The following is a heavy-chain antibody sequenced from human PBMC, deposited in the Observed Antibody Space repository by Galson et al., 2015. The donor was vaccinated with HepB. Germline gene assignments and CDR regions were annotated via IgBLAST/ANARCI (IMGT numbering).Heavy chain of an antibody. CDR3: ARKGAPVVTGGFDY. CDR2: ISSSSSTI. D-gene: IGHD2-21*02. V-gene: IGHV3-48*01. CDR1: GFTFSSYS. J-gene: IGHJ4*02. Sequence: SLRLSCAASGFTFSSYSMNWVRQAPGKGLEWVSYISSSSSTIYYADSVKGRFTISRDNAKNSLYLQTNSLRAEDTAVYYCARKGAPVVTGGFDYWGQGTLVTVSS.